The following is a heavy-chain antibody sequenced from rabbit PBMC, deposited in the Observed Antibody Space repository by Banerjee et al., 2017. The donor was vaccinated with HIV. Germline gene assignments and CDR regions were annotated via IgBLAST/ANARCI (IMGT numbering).Heavy chain of an antibody. Sequence: QEQLEESGGDLVKPEGSLTLTCIASGFSFSSNYWLCWVRQAPGKGLEVVACIITSSGSTWYASWVNGRFTISKTSSTTVTLQMTSLAAADTATYFCARDLAGAIGWNFNLWGQGTLVTVS. CDR1: GFSFSSNYW. J-gene: IGHJ4*01. CDR2: IITSSGST. D-gene: IGHD4-1*01. V-gene: IGHV1S45*01. CDR3: ARDLAGAIGWNFNL.